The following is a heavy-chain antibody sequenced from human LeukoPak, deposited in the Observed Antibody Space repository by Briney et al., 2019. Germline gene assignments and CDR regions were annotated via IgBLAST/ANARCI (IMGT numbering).Heavy chain of an antibody. V-gene: IGHV1-69*13. D-gene: IGHD3-10*01. Sequence: ASVKVSCKASGGTFSSYAISWVRQAPGQGLEWMGGIIPIFGTANYAQKFQGRVTITADESTSTAYMELSSLRSEDTAVYYCARVPNYYGSGSGLYYFDYWGQGTLVTVSS. J-gene: IGHJ4*02. CDR1: GGTFSSYA. CDR2: IIPIFGTA. CDR3: ARVPNYYGSGSGLYYFDY.